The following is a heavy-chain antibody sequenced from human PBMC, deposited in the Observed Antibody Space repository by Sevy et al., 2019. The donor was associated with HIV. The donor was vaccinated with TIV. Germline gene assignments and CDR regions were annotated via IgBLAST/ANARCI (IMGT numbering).Heavy chain of an antibody. V-gene: IGHV3-48*02. CDR2: ISSSSSTI. CDR3: ARDQIAMTTVTTPFEY. CDR1: GFTFSSYS. Sequence: GGSLRLSCAASGFTFSSYSMHWVRQAPGTGLEWVSYISSSSSTIYYADSVKGRFTISRDNAKNSLYLQMNSLRDEDTAVYYCARDQIAMTTVTTPFEYWGQGTLVTVSS. D-gene: IGHD4-17*01. J-gene: IGHJ4*02.